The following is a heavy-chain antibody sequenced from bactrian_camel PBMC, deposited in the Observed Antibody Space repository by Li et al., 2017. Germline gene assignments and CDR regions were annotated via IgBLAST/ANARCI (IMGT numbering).Heavy chain of an antibody. J-gene: IGHJ4*01. V-gene: IGHV3S67*01. D-gene: IGHD1*01. CDR1: GYTYSSYC. Sequence: VQLVESGGGSVQSGGSLRLTCVASGYTYSSYCWGWFRQVPGKEREEVAGISSDGSTTYHDSVKGRFTVSIGNAKTTLVLQMNSLKPEDTAVYYCARCLGQYDYNVWGQGTQVTVS. CDR3: ARCLGQYDYNV. CDR2: ISSDGST.